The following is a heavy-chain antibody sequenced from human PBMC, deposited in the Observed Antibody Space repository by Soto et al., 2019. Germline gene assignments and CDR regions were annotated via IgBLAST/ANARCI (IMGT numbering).Heavy chain of an antibody. J-gene: IGHJ5*01. D-gene: IGHD3-16*02. CDR3: ARVAKGNRRIVDS. V-gene: IGHV3-74*01. CDR1: GFIFSRYW. Sequence: EVQLVESGGGLVQPGGSLRLSCAVSGFIFSRYWIHWVRQAPGKGLVWVSRINRDGSTTSYTDSVKGRCTISRDKAKNPCYLQMRSVRAEDLALYYCARVAKGNRRIVDSWAQVPMAT. CDR2: INRDGSTT.